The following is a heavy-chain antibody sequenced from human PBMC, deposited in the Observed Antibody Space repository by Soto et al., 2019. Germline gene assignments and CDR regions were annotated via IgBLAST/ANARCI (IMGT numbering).Heavy chain of an antibody. CDR1: GFSLSTSVVG. J-gene: IGHJ4*02. CDR2: IYWDDDK. CDR3: AHVFTPLAPCDS. D-gene: IGHD2-15*01. V-gene: IGHV2-5*02. Sequence: QITLKESGPTLVKPTQTLTLTCTFSGFSLSTSVVGVGWIRQPPGKALEWLGFIYWDDDKRYSPSLKSRLTITKDTSKSQVDLTMTNMDPVDTATYYCAHVFTPLAPCDSWGQGTLVTVS.